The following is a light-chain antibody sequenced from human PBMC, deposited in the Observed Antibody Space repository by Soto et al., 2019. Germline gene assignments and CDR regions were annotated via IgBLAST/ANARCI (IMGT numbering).Light chain of an antibody. CDR1: NSDVVNYNF. CDR3: TSYTSSSTLRV. CDR2: VVS. J-gene: IGLJ1*01. Sequence: QSVLTQPASVSGSPGQSITISCTGTNSDVVNYNFVSWYQQHPGTAPKLIIFVVSKRPSGLFIRISDSMSAITASLTVSGLQAEDEADYFCTSYTSSSTLRVFGTGTKVTVL. V-gene: IGLV2-14*01.